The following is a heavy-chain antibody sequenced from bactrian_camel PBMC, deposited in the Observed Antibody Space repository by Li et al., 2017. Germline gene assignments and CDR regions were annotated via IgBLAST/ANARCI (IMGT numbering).Heavy chain of an antibody. CDR3: AAADPAGDCDSASEYNY. J-gene: IGHJ4*01. CDR1: AYPRSC. CDR2: EYIRDSNS. Sequence: HVQLVESGGGAVETGGSRTLSCTVSAYPRSCLGWFRQAPGQEREGVAVEYIRDSNSFYADSVKSRFAISQDNANTLYLQMDSLKSEDTAMYYCAAADPAGDCDSASEYNYWGQGTQVTVS. V-gene: IGHV3S1*01. D-gene: IGHD4*01.